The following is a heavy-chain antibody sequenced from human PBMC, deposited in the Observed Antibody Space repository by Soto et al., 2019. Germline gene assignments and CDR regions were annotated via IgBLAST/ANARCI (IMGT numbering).Heavy chain of an antibody. CDR1: GFSFSSYA. CDR3: AKGGSSTSRPYCFDY. Sequence: PGGSLRLSCAASGFSFSSYAMTWVRQAPGKGLEWVSGISRSGASTFNADSVKGRFTISRDNSKNTLYLQMNSLRADDAAVYYCAKGGSSTSRPYCFDYWGQGTLVTVSS. J-gene: IGHJ4*02. CDR2: ISRSGAST. V-gene: IGHV3-23*01. D-gene: IGHD1-26*01.